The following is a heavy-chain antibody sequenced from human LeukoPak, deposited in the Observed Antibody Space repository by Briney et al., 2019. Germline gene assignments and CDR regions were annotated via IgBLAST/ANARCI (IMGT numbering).Heavy chain of an antibody. CDR3: ARDLRVVGATRRVGWFDP. Sequence: SETLSLTCAVYGGSISSYYWSWIRQPPGKGLEWIGYIYYSGSTNYNPSLKSRVTISVDTSKNQFSLKLSSVTAADTAVYYCARDLRVVGATRRVGWFDPWGQGTLVTVSS. D-gene: IGHD1-26*01. CDR1: GGSISSYY. V-gene: IGHV4-59*01. CDR2: IYYSGST. J-gene: IGHJ5*02.